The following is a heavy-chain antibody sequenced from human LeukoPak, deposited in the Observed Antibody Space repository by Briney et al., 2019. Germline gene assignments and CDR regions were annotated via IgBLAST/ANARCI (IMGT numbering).Heavy chain of an antibody. V-gene: IGHV3-21*01. CDR3: AREAHSGLPVDY. Sequence: GGSLRLSCAASGFTFSSYSMNWVRQAPGKGLEWVSSISSSSSYIYYADSVKGRFTISRDNAKNSLYLQMNSLRAEDTAVYYCAREAHSGLPVDYWGQGTLVTVSS. J-gene: IGHJ4*02. CDR2: ISSSSSYI. CDR1: GFTFSSYS. D-gene: IGHD5-12*01.